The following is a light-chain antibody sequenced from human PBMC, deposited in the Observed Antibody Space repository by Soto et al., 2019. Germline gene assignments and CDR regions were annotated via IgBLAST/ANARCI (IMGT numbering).Light chain of an antibody. CDR1: SSNIGAGYD. Sequence: QSVLTQPPSVSGAPGQRVTISCTGSSSNIGAGYDVHWYQQLPGRAPKLLIYANTNRPSGVPDRFSGSKSGTSASLAITGLQAEYEADYYCLSFDSSLSVVFGGGTKLTVL. CDR3: LSFDSSLSVV. CDR2: ANT. V-gene: IGLV1-40*01. J-gene: IGLJ2*01.